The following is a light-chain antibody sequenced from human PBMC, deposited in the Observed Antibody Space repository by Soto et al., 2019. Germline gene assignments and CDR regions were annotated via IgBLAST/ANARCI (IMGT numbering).Light chain of an antibody. J-gene: IGKJ1*01. CDR2: GAS. CDR1: QSVSNNY. Sequence: EIVLTQSPGTLSLSPGERATLSCRASQSVSNNYLAWYQQKPGQAPRLLIYGASNSATGIPDRLSGSGSGTDYTINISRLEPKDFAVYYRHQYGTSGTFGQGTKVDIK. V-gene: IGKV3-20*01. CDR3: HQYGTSGT.